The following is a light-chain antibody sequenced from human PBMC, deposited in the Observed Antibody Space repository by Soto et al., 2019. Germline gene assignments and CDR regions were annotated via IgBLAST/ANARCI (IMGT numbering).Light chain of an antibody. CDR2: GAS. CDR3: QQYNNWTALT. CDR1: QSVSSN. Sequence: EVVMTQSPATLSVSPGERATLSCRASQSVSSNLAWYQQKPGQAPRLLIYGASTRATGIPARVSVSRSGTEFTLTLSSLQSEDFAVYYCQQYNNWTALTFGGGTKVEIK. V-gene: IGKV3D-15*01. J-gene: IGKJ4*01.